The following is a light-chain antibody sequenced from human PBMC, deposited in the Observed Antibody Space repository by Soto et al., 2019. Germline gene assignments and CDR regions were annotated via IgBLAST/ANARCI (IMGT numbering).Light chain of an antibody. V-gene: IGLV2-23*01. J-gene: IGLJ2*01. CDR3: CSYAGSSPL. Sequence: QSALTQPASVSGSPGQSITISCTGTSSDVGSYNLVSWYQQRPGKAPKLMIYEGSKRPSGVSNRFSGSKSGNTASLTISGLQAEDEADYYCCSYAGSSPLFGGGTKLTVL. CDR2: EGS. CDR1: SSDVGSYNL.